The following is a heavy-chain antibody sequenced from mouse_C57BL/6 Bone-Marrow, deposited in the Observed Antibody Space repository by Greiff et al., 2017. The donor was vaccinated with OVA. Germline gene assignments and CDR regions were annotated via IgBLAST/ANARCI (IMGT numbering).Heavy chain of an antibody. J-gene: IGHJ1*03. D-gene: IGHD1-1*01. V-gene: IGHV1-74*01. CDR3: AMRGAIYYYGSSYWYFDV. Sequence: QVQLQQPGAELVKPGASVKVSCKASGYTFTSYWMHWVKQRPGQGLEWIGRIHPSDSDTNYNQKFKGKATLTVDKSSSTAYMQLSSLTSEDSAVYYWAMRGAIYYYGSSYWYFDVWGTGTTVTVSS. CDR2: IHPSDSDT. CDR1: GYTFTSYW.